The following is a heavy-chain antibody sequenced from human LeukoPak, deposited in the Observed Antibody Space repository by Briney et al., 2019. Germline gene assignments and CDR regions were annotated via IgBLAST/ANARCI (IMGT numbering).Heavy chain of an antibody. CDR3: ARDRSSADYYYYGMDV. Sequence: PGRSLRLSCAASGCTFSSYGMHWVRQAPGKGLEWVAVIWYDGSNKYYADSVKGRFTISRDNSKNTLYLQMNSLRAEDTAVYYCARDRSSADYYYYGMDVWGQGTTVTVSS. CDR2: IWYDGSNK. CDR1: GCTFSSYG. J-gene: IGHJ6*02. D-gene: IGHD6-19*01. V-gene: IGHV3-33*01.